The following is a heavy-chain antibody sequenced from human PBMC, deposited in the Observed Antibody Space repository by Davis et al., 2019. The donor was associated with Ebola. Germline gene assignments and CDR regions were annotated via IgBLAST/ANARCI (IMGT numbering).Heavy chain of an antibody. D-gene: IGHD2-15*01. CDR2: VSGDGTT. Sequence: ESLKISCAASGFTFRSYAMSWVRQAPGKGLEWVSAVSGDGTTYSADPVKGRFTISRDNSKNTLYLQMHSLRAEDTAVYYCAKVYFRLQLDYWGQGSLVTVSS. CDR1: GFTFRSYA. CDR3: AKVYFRLQLDY. J-gene: IGHJ4*02. V-gene: IGHV3-23*01.